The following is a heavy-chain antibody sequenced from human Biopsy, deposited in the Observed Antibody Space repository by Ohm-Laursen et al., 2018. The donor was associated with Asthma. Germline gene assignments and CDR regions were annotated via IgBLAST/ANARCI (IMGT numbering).Heavy chain of an antibody. Sequence: GSLRLSCSAAGFTVSTNGMSWVRQPPGKGLEWVSVIYSGGGTYYADSVRGRVTISRDNAKSTLYLQMNRLRTDDTAVYFCAKRRGYSDLTDFDHWGQGTLVTVSS. V-gene: IGHV3-53*05. CDR2: IYSGGGT. CDR3: AKRRGYSDLTDFDH. J-gene: IGHJ4*02. D-gene: IGHD3-3*01. CDR1: GFTVSTNG.